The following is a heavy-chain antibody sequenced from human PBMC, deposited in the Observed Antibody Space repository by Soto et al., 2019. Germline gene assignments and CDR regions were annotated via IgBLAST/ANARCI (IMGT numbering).Heavy chain of an antibody. V-gene: IGHV1-3*01. CDR2: INAGNGNT. J-gene: IGHJ6*04. Sequence: ASVKVSCKASGYTFTSYAMHWVRQAPGQRLEWMGWINAGNGNTKYAQKFQGRVTITTDKSTSTAYMELSSLRSEDTAVYYCARGLRYCSSTSCYVGMDVWGKGTTVTVSS. D-gene: IGHD2-2*01. CDR1: GYTFTSYA. CDR3: ARGLRYCSSTSCYVGMDV.